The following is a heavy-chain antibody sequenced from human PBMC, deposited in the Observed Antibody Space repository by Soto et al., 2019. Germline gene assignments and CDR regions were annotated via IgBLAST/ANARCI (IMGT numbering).Heavy chain of an antibody. Sequence: SETLSLTCAVSGGSISSGGYSWSWIRQPPGKGLEWIGYVYHSGSTYYNPSLKSRVTISVDRSKNQFSLKLSSVTAADTAVYYCARGVTIFGVVTPYYFDYWGQGTLVTVSS. J-gene: IGHJ4*02. V-gene: IGHV4-30-2*01. D-gene: IGHD3-3*01. CDR2: VYHSGST. CDR3: ARGVTIFGVVTPYYFDY. CDR1: GGSISSGGYS.